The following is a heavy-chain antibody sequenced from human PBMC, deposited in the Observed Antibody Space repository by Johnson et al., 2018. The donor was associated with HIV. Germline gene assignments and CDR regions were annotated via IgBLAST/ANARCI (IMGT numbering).Heavy chain of an antibody. Sequence: VQLVESGGGVVQPGRSLRLSCAASGFTFSSYGMHWVRQAPGKGLEWVSLISWDGGSTYYADSVKGRFTISRDNSKNSLYLQMNSLRTEDTALYYCAKGRDGDSDAFDIWGQGTMVTVSS. J-gene: IGHJ3*02. V-gene: IGHV3-43*02. CDR3: AKGRDGDSDAFDI. D-gene: IGHD4-17*01. CDR1: GFTFSSYG. CDR2: ISWDGGST.